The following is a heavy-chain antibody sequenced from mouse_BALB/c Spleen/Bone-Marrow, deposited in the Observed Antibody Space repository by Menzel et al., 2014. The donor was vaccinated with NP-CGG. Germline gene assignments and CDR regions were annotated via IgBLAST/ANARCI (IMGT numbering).Heavy chain of an antibody. CDR1: GYTFTTYT. J-gene: IGHJ4*01. D-gene: IGHD2-1*01. CDR3: ARVYGNYDAMDY. V-gene: IGHV1-4*01. CDR2: INPSSGYT. Sequence: QVQLQQSGAELARPEASVKMSCRASGYTFTTYTMHWVKQRPGQGLEWIGYINPSSGYTYYNQKFKDKATLTADKSSSAAYLQLSSLTSEDSAVYYCARVYGNYDAMDYWGQGTSVTVSS.